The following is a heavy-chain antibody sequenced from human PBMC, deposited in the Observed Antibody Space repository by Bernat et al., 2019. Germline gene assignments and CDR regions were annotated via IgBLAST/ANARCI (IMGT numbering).Heavy chain of an antibody. V-gene: IGHV2-70*15. CDR3: ARHYGDYSIDY. J-gene: IGHJ4*02. Sequence: QVTLRESGPALVKPTQTLTLTCTFSGFSLTTGGMSVRWTRQPPGKALEWLTRIDWDDDKYYSTSLKPRLTISKDTSKNQVVLTMTNMDPVDTATYYCARHYGDYSIDYWGQGTLVTVSS. D-gene: IGHD4-17*01. CDR1: GFSLTTGGMS. CDR2: IDWDDDK.